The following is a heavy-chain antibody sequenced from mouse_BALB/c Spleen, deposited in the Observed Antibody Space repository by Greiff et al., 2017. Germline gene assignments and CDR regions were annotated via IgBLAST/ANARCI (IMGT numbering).Heavy chain of an antibody. CDR1: GYAFSSYW. V-gene: IGHV1-80*01. CDR2: IYPGDGDT. CDR3: ARFWDWYFDV. Sequence: QVQLQQSGAELVRPGSSVKISCKASGYAFSSYWMNWVKQRPGQGLEWIGQIYPGDGDTNYNGKIKGKATLTADKSSSTAYMQLSSLTSEDSAVYFCARFWDWYFDVWGAGTTVTVSS. J-gene: IGHJ1*01.